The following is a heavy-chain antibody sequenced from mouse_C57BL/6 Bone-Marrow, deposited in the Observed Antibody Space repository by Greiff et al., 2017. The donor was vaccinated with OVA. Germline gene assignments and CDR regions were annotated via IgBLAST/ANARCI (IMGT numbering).Heavy chain of an antibody. D-gene: IGHD2-4*01. V-gene: IGHV1-76*01. J-gene: IGHJ3*01. CDR1: GYTFTDYY. CDR3: AREGIYYDYDVAWFAY. Sequence: QVQLQQSGAELVRPGASVKLSCKASGYTFTDYYINWVKQRPGQGLEWIARIYPGSGNTYYNEKFKGKATLTGEKSSSTAYMQLSSLTSEDSAVYFCAREGIYYDYDVAWFAYWGQGTLVTVSA. CDR2: IYPGSGNT.